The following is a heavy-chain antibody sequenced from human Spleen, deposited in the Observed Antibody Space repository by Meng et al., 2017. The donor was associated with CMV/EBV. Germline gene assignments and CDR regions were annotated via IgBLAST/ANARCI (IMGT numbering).Heavy chain of an antibody. J-gene: IGHJ6*02. D-gene: IGHD2-2*01. V-gene: IGHV3-49*04. Sequence: GGSLRPSCTASGFIFGDYLMGWVRQAPGKGPEWAGVIRKNGYGGTTEYAASVKGRFTISRDDSKSIAYLQMNSLKIEDTAVYYCTRGGTSAMRDGMDVWGQGTTVTVSS. CDR1: GFIFGDYL. CDR2: IRKNGYGGTT. CDR3: TRGGTSAMRDGMDV.